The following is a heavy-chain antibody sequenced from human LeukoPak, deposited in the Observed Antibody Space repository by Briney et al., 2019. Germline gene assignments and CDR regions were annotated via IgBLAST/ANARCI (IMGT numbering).Heavy chain of an antibody. Sequence: PGGSLRLSCAASGFTFSSYAMSWVRQAPGKGLEWVSTISGSGGSTYYADSVKGRFTTSRDNSKNTLYLQMNSLRAEDTAVYYCARDLSAMARGVPTTYYYYGMDVWGQGTTVTVSS. CDR3: ARDLSAMARGVPTTYYYYGMDV. V-gene: IGHV3-23*01. CDR1: GFTFSSYA. D-gene: IGHD3-10*01. CDR2: ISGSGGST. J-gene: IGHJ6*02.